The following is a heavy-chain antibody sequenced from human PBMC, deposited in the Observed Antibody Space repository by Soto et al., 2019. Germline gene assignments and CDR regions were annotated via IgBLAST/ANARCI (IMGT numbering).Heavy chain of an antibody. CDR2: IDSDGSGT. V-gene: IGHV3-74*01. CDR3: ARIGSSGCPL. Sequence: GGSLRLSCAASGFTFSSYWMHWARQAPGKGLVWVSRIDSDGSGTGYADSVKGRFTISRDNAKNTLYLQMNSLRAEDTAVYYCARIGSSGCPLWGQGTLVTVSS. CDR1: GFTFSSYW. D-gene: IGHD6-19*01. J-gene: IGHJ4*02.